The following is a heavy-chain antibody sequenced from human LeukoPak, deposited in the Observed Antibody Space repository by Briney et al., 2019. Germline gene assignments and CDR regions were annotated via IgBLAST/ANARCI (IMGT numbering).Heavy chain of an antibody. CDR1: GYTFTGYY. V-gene: IGHV1-2*02. CDR2: INPNSGGT. J-gene: IGHJ6*03. CDR3: ASGYGGNSRDYYYYYYMDV. D-gene: IGHD4-23*01. Sequence: ASVKVSCKASGYTFTGYYMHWVRQAPGQGLEWMGWINPNSGGTNYAQKFRDRVTMTRDTSISTAYMELSRLRSDDTAVYYCASGYGGNSRDYYYYYYMDVWGKGTTVTVSS.